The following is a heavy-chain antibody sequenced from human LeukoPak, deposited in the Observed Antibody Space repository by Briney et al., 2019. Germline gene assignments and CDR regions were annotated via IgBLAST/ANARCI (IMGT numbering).Heavy chain of an antibody. Sequence: GGSLRLSCAASGFTFSSYAMSWVRQAPGKGLEWVSAISGSGGSTYYADSVKGRFTISRDNSKNTLYLQMNSLRAEVTAVYYCAKDFVGYCTNGVCYTAPYYYYYMDVWGKGTTVTVSS. CDR3: AKDFVGYCTNGVCYTAPYYYYYMDV. CDR1: GFTFSSYA. J-gene: IGHJ6*03. D-gene: IGHD2-8*01. V-gene: IGHV3-23*01. CDR2: ISGSGGST.